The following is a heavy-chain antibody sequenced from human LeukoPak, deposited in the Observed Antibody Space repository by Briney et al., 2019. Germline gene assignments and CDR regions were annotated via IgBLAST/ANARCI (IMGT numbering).Heavy chain of an antibody. V-gene: IGHV3-23*01. Sequence: GGSLRLSCAASGFTFSTYAMSWVRQAPGKGLEWVSGISGSSDTTYYADSVKGRFTISRDNSKNTLYLQMNSLRAEDTAVYYCAKDRSYSSGWYFDYWGQGTLVTVSS. CDR2: ISGSSDTT. J-gene: IGHJ4*02. CDR1: GFTFSTYA. CDR3: AKDRSYSSGWYFDY. D-gene: IGHD6-19*01.